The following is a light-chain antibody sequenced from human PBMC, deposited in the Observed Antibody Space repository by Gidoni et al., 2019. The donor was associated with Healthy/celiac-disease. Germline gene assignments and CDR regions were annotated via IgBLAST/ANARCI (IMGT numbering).Light chain of an antibody. CDR1: QSISSY. J-gene: IGKJ1*01. V-gene: IGKV1-39*01. CDR3: QQSYSTPPT. CDR2: AAS. Sequence: DIQMTQSPSSLSASVGDRVTITCRASQSISSYLNWYQQKPGKAPMLLIYAASSLKSGVPSRFSGSGSGTDFTLTISSLQPEDFATYYCQQSYSTPPTFGQGTKVEIK.